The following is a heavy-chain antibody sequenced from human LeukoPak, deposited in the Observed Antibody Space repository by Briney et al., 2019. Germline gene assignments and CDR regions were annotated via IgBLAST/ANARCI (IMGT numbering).Heavy chain of an antibody. J-gene: IGHJ4*02. Sequence: PGGSLRLSCAASGFTFGSYWMHWVRQAPGKGLVWVSRINTDGSSTNYADSVKGRFTISRDNAKNTLYLQMNGLRAEDTAVYYCVSTPDDYGGYGDYGDWGQGTLVTVSS. D-gene: IGHD4-17*01. V-gene: IGHV3-74*01. CDR2: INTDGSST. CDR1: GFTFGSYW. CDR3: VSTPDDYGGYGDYGD.